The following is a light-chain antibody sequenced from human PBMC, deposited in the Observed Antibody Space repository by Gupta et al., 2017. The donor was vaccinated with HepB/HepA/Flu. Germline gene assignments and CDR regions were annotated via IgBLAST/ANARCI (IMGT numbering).Light chain of an antibody. J-gene: IGLJ2*01. CDR2: GKN. CDR1: SLRSYY. V-gene: IGLV3-19*01. Sequence: SSELTQDPAVSVALGQTVRITFKGYSLRSYYASWYQQKPGQAPVLLIYGKNNRPSGIPDRFSGSSSGTTASLTITGAQAEDEADYYCHSQDSSGNHVVFGGGTKLTVL. CDR3: HSQDSSGNHVV.